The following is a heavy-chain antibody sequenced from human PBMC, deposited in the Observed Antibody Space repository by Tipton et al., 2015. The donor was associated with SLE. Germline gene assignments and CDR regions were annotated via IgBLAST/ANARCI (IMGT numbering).Heavy chain of an antibody. Sequence: LRLSCTVSGGSISNLYWSWIRQPAGKGLEWIGRIYGSGSTNYNASLKSRTTISLDSSKNQFSLKLTSVTAADTAVYFCAREPTQTGYWYFDLWGRGTLVTVSS. D-gene: IGHD1-1*01. CDR3: AREPTQTGYWYFDL. V-gene: IGHV4-4*07. J-gene: IGHJ2*01. CDR1: GGSISNLY. CDR2: IYGSGST.